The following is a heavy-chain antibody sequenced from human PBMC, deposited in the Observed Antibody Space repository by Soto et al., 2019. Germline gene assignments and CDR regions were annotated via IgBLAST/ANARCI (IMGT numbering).Heavy chain of an antibody. J-gene: IGHJ4*02. CDR3: ARDEGFGQLSC. CDR2: ISAYNGNT. CDR1: GYTFTSYG. V-gene: IGHV1-18*01. D-gene: IGHD3-10*01. Sequence: QVQLVQSGAEVKKPGASVKVSCKASGYTFTSYGISWVRQAPGQGLEWMGWISAYNGNTNYAQKLQGRGTKTTDTATSTAYMELRSLRSDVTAVYYCARDEGFGQLSCWGQGTLVSGSS.